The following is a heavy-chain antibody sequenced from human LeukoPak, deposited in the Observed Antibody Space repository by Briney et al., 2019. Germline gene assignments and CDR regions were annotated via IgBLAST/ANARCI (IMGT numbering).Heavy chain of an antibody. Sequence: GSSVKVSCKASGGTFSSYAISWVRQAPGQGLEWMGGIIPIFGTANYAQKFQGRVTITADESTSTAYMELSSLRSEDTAVYYCARVSVGARTYYYYGMDVWGLGTTVTVSS. V-gene: IGHV1-69*01. J-gene: IGHJ6*02. CDR3: ARVSVGARTYYYYGMDV. CDR1: GGTFSSYA. D-gene: IGHD5-12*01. CDR2: IIPIFGTA.